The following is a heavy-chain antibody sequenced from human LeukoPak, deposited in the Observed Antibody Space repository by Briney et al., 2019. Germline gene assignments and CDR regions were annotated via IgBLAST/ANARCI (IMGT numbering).Heavy chain of an antibody. Sequence: SETLSLTCTVSGGSISSYYWSWIRQPPGKGLEWIGSIYYSGSTYYNPSLKSRVTISVDTSKNQFSLKLSSVTAADTAVYYCARHGWSVADYWGQGTLVTVSS. J-gene: IGHJ4*02. CDR2: IYYSGST. V-gene: IGHV4-59*05. CDR3: ARHGWSVADY. D-gene: IGHD5/OR15-5a*01. CDR1: GGSISSYY.